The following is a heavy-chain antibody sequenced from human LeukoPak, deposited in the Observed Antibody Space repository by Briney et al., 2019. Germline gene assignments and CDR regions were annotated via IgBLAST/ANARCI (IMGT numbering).Heavy chain of an antibody. V-gene: IGHV4-39*01. CDR1: GGSISSSSYY. J-gene: IGHJ4*02. CDR2: IYYSGST. D-gene: IGHD3-22*01. CDR3: ARSTFSYYYDSSGYYHGPFDY. Sequence: PSETLSLTCTVSGGSISSSSYYWGWIRQPPGKGLEWIGSIYYSGSTYYNPSLKSRVTISVDTSKNQFSLKLSSVTAADTAVYYCARSTFSYYYDSSGYYHGPFDYWGKGTLVTVSS.